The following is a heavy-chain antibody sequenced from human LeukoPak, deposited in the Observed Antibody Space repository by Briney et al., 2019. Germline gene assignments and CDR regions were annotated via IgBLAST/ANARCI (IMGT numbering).Heavy chain of an antibody. D-gene: IGHD3-3*01. CDR1: GYTFTGYY. Sequence: ASVKVSCKASGYTFTGYYMHWVRQAPGQGLEWMGWINPNSGGTNYAQKFQGRVTMTRDTSISTAYMELSRLRSDDTAVYYCARDVKVVLRFLKWLLDSWFDPWGQGSLVTVSS. V-gene: IGHV1-2*02. J-gene: IGHJ5*02. CDR2: INPNSGGT. CDR3: ARDVKVVLRFLKWLLDSWFDP.